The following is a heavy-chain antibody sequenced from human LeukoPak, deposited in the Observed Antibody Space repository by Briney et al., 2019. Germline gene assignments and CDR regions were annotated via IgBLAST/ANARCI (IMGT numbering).Heavy chain of an antibody. Sequence: SQTMSLTCTVSGVSINSVDYEWRWPRQPPERGREWIGYIYYSGSTYYNPSLKSRVTISVDTSKNQFSLKLSSVTAADTAVYYCARRFSGYFVNWGQGTLVTVSS. CDR3: ARRFSGYFVN. J-gene: IGHJ4*02. CDR2: IYYSGST. CDR1: GVSINSVDYE. D-gene: IGHD3-22*01. V-gene: IGHV4-30-4*01.